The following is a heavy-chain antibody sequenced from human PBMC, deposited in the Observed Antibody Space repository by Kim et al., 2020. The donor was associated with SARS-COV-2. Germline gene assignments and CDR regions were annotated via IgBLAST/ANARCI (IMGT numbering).Heavy chain of an antibody. D-gene: IGHD2-2*01. J-gene: IGHJ6*03. CDR3: ARTTSTSCPCYYMDV. CDR2: INSDGSST. Sequence: GGSLRLSCAASGFTFSTYWMYWFRQAPGKGLVWVSRINSDGSSTNYADSVKGRFTISRDNAKNKLYLQMNSLRDEDTAVYYCARTTSTSCPCYYMDVWGKGTTVTVSS. V-gene: IGHV3-74*01. CDR1: GFTFSTYW.